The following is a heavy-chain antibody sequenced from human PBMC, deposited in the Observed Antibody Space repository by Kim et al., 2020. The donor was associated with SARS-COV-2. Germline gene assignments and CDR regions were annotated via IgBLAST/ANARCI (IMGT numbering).Heavy chain of an antibody. Sequence: SETLSLTCTVSGGSVSSYYWSWIRQPPGKGLEWIGYIYYSGSTNYNPSLKSRVTMSVDTSKNQFSLKLNSVTAADTAVYYCSRVTSVACPRYFDLCGRGT. CDR1: GGSVSSYY. CDR2: IYYSGST. D-gene: IGHD5-12*01. CDR3: SRVTSVACPRYFDL. J-gene: IGHJ2*01. V-gene: IGHV4-59*02.